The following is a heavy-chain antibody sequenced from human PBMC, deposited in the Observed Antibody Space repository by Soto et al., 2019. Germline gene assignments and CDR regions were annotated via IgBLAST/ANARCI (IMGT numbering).Heavy chain of an antibody. V-gene: IGHV1-2*04. CDR3: ARDRDILTSHNWFDP. Sequence: GASVKFSCKASGYTFTGYYMHWVRQAPGQGLEWMGWINPNSGGTNYAQKFQGWVTMTRDTSISTAYMELSRLRSDDTAVYYCARDRDILTSHNWFDPWGQGTLVTVSS. D-gene: IGHD3-9*01. CDR2: INPNSGGT. CDR1: GYTFTGYY. J-gene: IGHJ5*02.